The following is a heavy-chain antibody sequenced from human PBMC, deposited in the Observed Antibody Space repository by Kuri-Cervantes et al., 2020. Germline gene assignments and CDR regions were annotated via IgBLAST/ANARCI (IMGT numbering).Heavy chain of an antibody. CDR2: IRANGGST. Sequence: GESLKISCAASGFTFSSYWMSWVRQAPGKGLEWVSNIRANGGSTFFADSVKGRFIISRDNSKNTLSLQMNSLEADDTAVYYCAKGGYNTPFDSWGQGTLVTVSS. D-gene: IGHD5-24*01. J-gene: IGHJ4*02. V-gene: IGHV3-23*01. CDR3: AKGGYNTPFDS. CDR1: GFTFSSYW.